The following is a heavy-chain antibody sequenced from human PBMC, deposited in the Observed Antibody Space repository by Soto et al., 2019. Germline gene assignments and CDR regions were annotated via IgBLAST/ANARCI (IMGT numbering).Heavy chain of an antibody. CDR2: IIPILGIA. CDR1: GGTFSSYT. Sequence: QVQLVQSGAEVKKPGSSVKVSCKASGGTFSSYTISWVRQAPGQGLEWMGRIIPILGIANYAQKFQGRVTITAAKSTCTAYMELSSLRCEDTAVYYCARGEDYDSSGYYPTGVDYWGQGTLVTVSS. CDR3: ARGEDYDSSGYYPTGVDY. J-gene: IGHJ4*02. V-gene: IGHV1-69*02. D-gene: IGHD3-22*01.